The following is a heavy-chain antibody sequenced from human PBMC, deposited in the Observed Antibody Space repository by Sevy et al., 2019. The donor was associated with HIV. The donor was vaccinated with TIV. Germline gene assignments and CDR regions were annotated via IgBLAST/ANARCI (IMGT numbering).Heavy chain of an antibody. CDR2: FDPEDDET. Sequence: ASVKVSCKVSGYTLTQFSMHWVRQAPGKGLEWMATFDPEDDETIYSQRLQGRVTMTEDASTDTAYMELSSLRSDDTAVYYCAVTKDYYDSSGYPFDYWGQGSLVTVSS. V-gene: IGHV1-24*01. J-gene: IGHJ4*02. CDR1: GYTLTQFS. CDR3: AVTKDYYDSSGYPFDY. D-gene: IGHD3-22*01.